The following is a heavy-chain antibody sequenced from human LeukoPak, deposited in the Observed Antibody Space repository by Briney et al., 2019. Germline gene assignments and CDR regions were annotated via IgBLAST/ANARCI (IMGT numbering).Heavy chain of an antibody. J-gene: IGHJ6*02. Sequence: PSETLSLTCTVSGGSISSTPYYWGWIRQSPGKGLEWIGNIHYTGSTNYNPSLKSRVTISVDTSKNQFSLKLSSVTAADTAVYYCARDSDFDWFRFGMDVWGQGTTVTVSS. CDR3: ARDSDFDWFRFGMDV. V-gene: IGHV4-39*07. CDR1: GGSISSTPYY. D-gene: IGHD3-9*01. CDR2: IHYTGST.